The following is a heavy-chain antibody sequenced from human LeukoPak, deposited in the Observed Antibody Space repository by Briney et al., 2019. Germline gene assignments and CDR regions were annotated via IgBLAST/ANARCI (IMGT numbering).Heavy chain of an antibody. D-gene: IGHD3-10*01. Sequence: PSETLSLTCAVSGGSISSGDFPWRWIRQPPGKGLVWIVYIFHTGHNSYNPYLKSRVAISVYMYKYQLSLRLTSVPASAPSFCYCARGFYVAGSQFDYGGEGTLVTV. CDR1: GGSISSGDFP. CDR2: IFHTGHN. CDR3: ARGFYVAGSQFDY. J-gene: IGHJ4*02. V-gene: IGHV4-30-2*01.